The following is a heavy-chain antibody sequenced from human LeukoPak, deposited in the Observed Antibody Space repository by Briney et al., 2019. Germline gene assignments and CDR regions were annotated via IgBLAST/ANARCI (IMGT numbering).Heavy chain of an antibody. Sequence: SVKVSCKASGGTFSSYAISWVRQAPGQGLEWMGGIIPIFGTANYAQKFQGRVTITADKSTSTAYMELSSLRSEDTAVYYCVREGGPDYYYYYYMDVWGKGTTVTVSS. CDR2: IIPIFGTA. CDR1: GGTFSSYA. D-gene: IGHD2-15*01. V-gene: IGHV1-69*06. J-gene: IGHJ6*03. CDR3: VREGGPDYYYYYYMDV.